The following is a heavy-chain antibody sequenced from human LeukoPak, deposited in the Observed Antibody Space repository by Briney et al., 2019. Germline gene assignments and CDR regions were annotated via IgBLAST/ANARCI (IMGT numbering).Heavy chain of an antibody. D-gene: IGHD3-10*01. CDR1: GFTFSSYE. CDR2: ITSSGRTI. CDR3: ASFLWFGAENEDY. V-gene: IGHV3-48*03. J-gene: IGHJ4*02. Sequence: GGSLRLSCAASGFTFSSYEMNWVRQAPGKGLGWVSYITSSGRTIYYADSVKGRFTMSRDNAKNSLYLQMNSLRAEDTAVYYCASFLWFGAENEDYWGQGTLVTVSS.